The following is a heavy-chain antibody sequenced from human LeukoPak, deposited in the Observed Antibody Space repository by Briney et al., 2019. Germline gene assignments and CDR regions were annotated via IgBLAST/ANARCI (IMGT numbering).Heavy chain of an antibody. V-gene: IGHV1-46*01. Sequence: ASVKVSCKASGYTFTSYYMRWVRQAPGQGLEWMGIINPSGGSTSYAQKFQGRVTMTRDTSTSIVYMELSSLRSEDTAVYYCASEWIQLWLEGMDVWGQGTTVTVSS. CDR3: ASEWIQLWLEGMDV. D-gene: IGHD5-18*01. CDR2: INPSGGST. J-gene: IGHJ6*02. CDR1: GYTFTSYY.